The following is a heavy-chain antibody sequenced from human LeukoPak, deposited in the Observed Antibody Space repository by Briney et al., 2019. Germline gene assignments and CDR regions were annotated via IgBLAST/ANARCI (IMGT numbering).Heavy chain of an antibody. CDR3: ARVNVYYYDSSGYRDY. CDR1: GGTFSSYA. V-gene: IGHV1-69*05. J-gene: IGHJ4*02. Sequence: SVKVSCKASGGTFSSYAISWVRQAPGQGLEWMGRIIPIFGTANYAQKFQGRVTITTDVSTSTAYMELSSLRSEDTAVYYCARVNVYYYDSSGYRDYWGQGTLVTVSS. D-gene: IGHD3-22*01. CDR2: IIPIFGTA.